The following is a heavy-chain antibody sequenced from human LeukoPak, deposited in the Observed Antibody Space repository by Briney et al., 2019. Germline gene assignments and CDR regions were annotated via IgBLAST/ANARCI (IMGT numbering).Heavy chain of an antibody. CDR2: IGTAGDP. J-gene: IGHJ6*04. D-gene: IGHD6-13*01. CDR1: GFTFSSYD. Sequence: PGGSLRLSCAASGFTFSSYDMHWVRQAPGKGLEWVSAIGTAGDPYYPGSVRGRFTISRENAKNSLYLQMNSLRAGDTAVYYCARARRGSSWWPEYYYYGMDVWGKGTTVTVSS. V-gene: IGHV3-13*05. CDR3: ARARRGSSWWPEYYYYGMDV.